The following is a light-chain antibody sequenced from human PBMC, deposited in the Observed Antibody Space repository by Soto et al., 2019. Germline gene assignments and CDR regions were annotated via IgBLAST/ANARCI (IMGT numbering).Light chain of an antibody. CDR2: DVS. CDR3: SSYTSSSTVV. J-gene: IGLJ2*01. CDR1: SSDVGGYNS. Sequence: QSALTQPASVSGSPGRSITISCTGTSSDVGGYNSVSWYQHHPGKAPKLMIYDVSNRPSGVSNRFSGSKSVNTASLTISGLQAEDEADYYCSSYTSSSTVVFGGGTKLTVL. V-gene: IGLV2-14*03.